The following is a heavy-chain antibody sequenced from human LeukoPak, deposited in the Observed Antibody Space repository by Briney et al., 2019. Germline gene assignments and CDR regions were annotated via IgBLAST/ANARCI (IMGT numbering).Heavy chain of an antibody. CDR2: IYHSGST. J-gene: IGHJ4*02. D-gene: IGHD3-22*01. Sequence: SGTLSLTCTVSGGSVSSGGYSWSWIRQPPGKGLEWIGYIYHSGSTYYNPSLKSRVTISVDRSKNQFSLNLSSVTAADTAVYYCARYYYDSSGYFRYFDSWGQGTLVTVSS. CDR3: ARYYYDSSGYFRYFDS. V-gene: IGHV4-30-2*01. CDR1: GGSVSSGGYS.